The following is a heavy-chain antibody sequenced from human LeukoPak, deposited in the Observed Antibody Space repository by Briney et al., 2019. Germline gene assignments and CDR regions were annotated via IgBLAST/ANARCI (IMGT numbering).Heavy chain of an antibody. V-gene: IGHV3-23*01. CDR1: GFTFSSYA. Sequence: PGGSLRLSCAASGFTFSSYAMSWVRQAPGKGLEWVSAISGSGGSTYYADSVKGRFTISRDNAKNSLYLQMNSLRAEDTAVYYCARVGYCSGGSCLNDAFLGEHDIWGQGTMVTVSS. CDR3: ARVGYCSGGSCLNDAFLGEHDI. CDR2: ISGSGGST. D-gene: IGHD2-15*01. J-gene: IGHJ3*02.